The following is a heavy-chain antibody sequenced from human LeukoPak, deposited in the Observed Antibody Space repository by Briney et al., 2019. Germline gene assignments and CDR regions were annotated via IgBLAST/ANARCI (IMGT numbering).Heavy chain of an antibody. J-gene: IGHJ6*03. CDR2: INHSGST. V-gene: IGHV4-34*01. CDR1: GGSFSGHY. Sequence: SETLSLTCAVCGGSFSGHYWSWIRQPPGKGLEWIGEINHSGSTNYNPSLKSRVTISVDTSKNQFSLKLSSVTAADTAVYYCARGRIWFGELGRYYYMDVWGKGTTVTVSS. CDR3: ARGRIWFGELGRYYYMDV. D-gene: IGHD3-10*01.